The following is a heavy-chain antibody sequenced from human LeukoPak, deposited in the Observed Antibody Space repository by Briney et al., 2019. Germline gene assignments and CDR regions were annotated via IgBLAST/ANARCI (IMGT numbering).Heavy chain of an antibody. Sequence: SETLSLTCTVSGGSISSSIYYRGWIRQPPGKGLECIGNIYYGGSTYYNPSLKSRVTISVDTSKNQFSLKLSSVTAADTAVYYCARRGYGDYDVFDIWGQGTMVTVSS. D-gene: IGHD4-17*01. CDR3: ARRGYGDYDVFDI. J-gene: IGHJ3*02. CDR1: GGSISSSIYY. CDR2: IYYGGST. V-gene: IGHV4-39*01.